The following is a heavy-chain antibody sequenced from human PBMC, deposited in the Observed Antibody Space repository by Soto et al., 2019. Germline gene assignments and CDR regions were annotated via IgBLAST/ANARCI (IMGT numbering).Heavy chain of an antibody. Sequence: PGGSLRLSCAASGFSFSSHAMHWVRQAPGKGLEWLVFISYDGNDKGYADSVKGRFSISRDNSKNTLFLQLNSLRAEDTAVYYCVAEYGTKEFDNRGQGTVVTVSS. CDR2: ISYDGNDK. D-gene: IGHD4-17*01. V-gene: IGHV3-30-3*01. CDR1: GFSFSSHA. CDR3: VAEYGTKEFDN. J-gene: IGHJ3*02.